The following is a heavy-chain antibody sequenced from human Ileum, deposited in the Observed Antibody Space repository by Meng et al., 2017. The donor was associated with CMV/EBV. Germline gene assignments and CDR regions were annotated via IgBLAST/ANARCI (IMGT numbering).Heavy chain of an antibody. CDR3: ARAAARGVPVDL. CDR1: GGSLTSYY. Sequence: LRASGPRLPQLSVTLSPTCTVTGGSLTSYYWTWIRQPAGKGLEWIGRIHPTGTTDDNPSLRSRVSMSLDKSKNQFSLKLTSVTAADTAVYYCARAAARGVPVDLWGQGTLVTVSS. CDR2: IHPTGTT. D-gene: IGHD3-10*01. V-gene: IGHV4-4*07. J-gene: IGHJ5*02.